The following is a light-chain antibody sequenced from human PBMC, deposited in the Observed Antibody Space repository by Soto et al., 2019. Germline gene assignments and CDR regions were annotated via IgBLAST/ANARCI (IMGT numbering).Light chain of an antibody. CDR1: SSDVGGYNY. V-gene: IGLV2-11*01. CDR2: DVS. Sequence: QSVLTQPRSVSGSPGQSVTIPCTGTSSDVGGYNYVSWYQQHPGKAPKLMIYDVSKRPSGVPDRFSGSKSGNTASLTISGLQAEDEADYYCCSYAGSYVVFGTGNKATVL. CDR3: CSYAGSYVV. J-gene: IGLJ1*01.